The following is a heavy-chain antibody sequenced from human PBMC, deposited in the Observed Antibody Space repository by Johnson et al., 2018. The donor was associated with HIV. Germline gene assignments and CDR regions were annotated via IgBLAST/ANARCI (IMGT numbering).Heavy chain of an antibody. D-gene: IGHD6-19*01. CDR1: GFVFSDSH. V-gene: IGHV3-11*04. CDR2: ISKSGSTI. J-gene: IGHJ3*02. CDR3: ARIPGSGWDHDAFDI. Sequence: QVQLVESGGDLVKPGGSLRVSCVASGFVFSDSHMSWIRQAPGKGLEWISYISKSGSTIYYADSVKGRFNIPRDNAKNSLYLQMNSLRAEDTAVYYCARIPGSGWDHDAFDIWGQGTLVTVSS.